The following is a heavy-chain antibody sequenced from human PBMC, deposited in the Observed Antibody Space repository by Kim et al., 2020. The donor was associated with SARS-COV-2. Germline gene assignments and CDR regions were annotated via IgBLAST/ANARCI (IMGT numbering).Heavy chain of an antibody. CDR2: ISGHNGKT. CDR1: GYSFPSYG. V-gene: IGHV1-18*01. Sequence: ASVKVSCKASGYSFPSYGISWVRQAPGQGLEWMGWISGHNGKTKYPEKLQGRVTMTTDTSTSTAYMELRSLRPDDTAVYYCAREGYCTGPICYRSQAFDIWGQGTMVAVSS. CDR3: AREGYCTGPICYRSQAFDI. D-gene: IGHD2-8*02. J-gene: IGHJ3*02.